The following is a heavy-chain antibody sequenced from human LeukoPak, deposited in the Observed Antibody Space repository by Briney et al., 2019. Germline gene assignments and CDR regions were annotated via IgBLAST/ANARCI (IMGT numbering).Heavy chain of an antibody. CDR2: IDDTSGAI. V-gene: IGHV3-48*04. CDR1: GFTFSDYG. CDR3: ARSSISSSYTY. D-gene: IGHD2-2*02. J-gene: IGHJ4*02. Sequence: GGSLRLSCEASGFTFSDYGMIWVRQSPGKGLEWISYIDDTSGAIYYADSVKGRFAISRDNAKNSLYLQMNSLRAEDTAVYYCARSSISSSYTYWGQGTPVTVSS.